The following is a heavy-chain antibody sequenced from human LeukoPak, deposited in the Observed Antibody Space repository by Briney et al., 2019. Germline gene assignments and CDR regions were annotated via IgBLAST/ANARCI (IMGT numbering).Heavy chain of an antibody. Sequence: GGAPRLSRAASGFTFCSYAMSWVRPAPGEGLGWGSAISGSGGVTYYADSVKGRFTISRDNSKNTLYLQMNSLRAEDTALYYCASLCSSTSCYNYWGQGTLVTVSS. D-gene: IGHD2-2*02. CDR3: ASLCSSTSCYNY. CDR1: GFTFCSYA. J-gene: IGHJ4*02. CDR2: ISGSGGVT. V-gene: IGHV3-23*01.